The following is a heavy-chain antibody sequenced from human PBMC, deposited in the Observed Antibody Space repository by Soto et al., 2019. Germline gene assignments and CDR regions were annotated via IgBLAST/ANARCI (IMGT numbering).Heavy chain of an antibody. J-gene: IGHJ5*02. CDR1: GFTFDDYA. D-gene: IGHD6-19*01. V-gene: IGHV3-9*01. CDR2: ISWNSGSI. CDR3: AKGLLFAGYSSGWNNWFDP. Sequence: PGGSLRLSCAASGFTFDDYAMHWVRQAPGKGLEWVSGISWNSGSIGYADSVKGRFTISRDNAKNSLYLQMNSLRAEDTALYYCAKGLLFAGYSSGWNNWFDPWGQGTLVTVSS.